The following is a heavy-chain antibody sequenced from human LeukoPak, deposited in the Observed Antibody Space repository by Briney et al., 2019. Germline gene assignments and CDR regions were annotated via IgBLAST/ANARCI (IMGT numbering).Heavy chain of an antibody. J-gene: IGHJ4*02. Sequence: ASVKVSCKASGYTFTSYYMHWVRQAPGQGLEWMGIINPSGGSTSYAQKFQGRVTMTRDTSTSTVYMELSSLRSEGTAVYYCARGVRIAVAGYGFYYFDYWGQGTLVTVSS. V-gene: IGHV1-46*01. D-gene: IGHD6-19*01. CDR2: INPSGGST. CDR1: GYTFTSYY. CDR3: ARGVRIAVAGYGFYYFDY.